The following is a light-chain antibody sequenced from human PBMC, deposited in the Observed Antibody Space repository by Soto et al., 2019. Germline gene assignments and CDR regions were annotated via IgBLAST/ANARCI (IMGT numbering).Light chain of an antibody. V-gene: IGKV3-11*01. CDR3: QQYGSPPIT. CDR1: QSVSSQ. J-gene: IGKJ5*01. Sequence: EVVLTQSPATLSLSPGERATLSCRASQSVSSQLAWYQQKPGQAPRLLIYDASNRATGIPARFSGSGSGTDFTLTISSLEPEDFAVYYCQQYGSPPITFGQGTRLEIK. CDR2: DAS.